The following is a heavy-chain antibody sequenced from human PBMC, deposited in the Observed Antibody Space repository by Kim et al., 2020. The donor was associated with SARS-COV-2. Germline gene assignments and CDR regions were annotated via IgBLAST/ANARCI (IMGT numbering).Heavy chain of an antibody. Sequence: GGSLRLSCAASGFTFSSYAMNWVRQAPGKWLEWVSVIRGNGNSTDYAYSVTGRFRISIDSSDTTLSLHLKILSVDATDRYDFECARARGLPFVYLDVCG. CDR1: GFTFSSYA. J-gene: IGHJ3*01. V-gene: IGHV3-23*01. D-gene: IGHD6-6*01. CDR3: ECARARGLPFVYLDV. CDR2: IRGNGNST.